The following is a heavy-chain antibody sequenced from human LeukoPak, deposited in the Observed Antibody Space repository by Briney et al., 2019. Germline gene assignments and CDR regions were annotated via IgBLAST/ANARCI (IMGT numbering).Heavy chain of an antibody. Sequence: GGSLRLSCAASGFTFSSYGMHWVRQAPGQGLEWGAVISYDGSNKYYADSVKGRFTLSRDNSKNTLYLQMNSLRAEDTAVYHCAKDRDSSGYFVFDHWGQGTLVTVSS. CDR3: AKDRDSSGYFVFDH. V-gene: IGHV3-30*18. D-gene: IGHD3-22*01. J-gene: IGHJ4*02. CDR2: ISYDGSNK. CDR1: GFTFSSYG.